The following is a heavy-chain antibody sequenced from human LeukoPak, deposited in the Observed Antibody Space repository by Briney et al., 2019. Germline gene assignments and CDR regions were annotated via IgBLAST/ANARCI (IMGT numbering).Heavy chain of an antibody. D-gene: IGHD4-17*01. CDR3: AKDLDAQGDYGDYTPFDY. V-gene: IGHV3-23*01. Sequence: GGSLRLSCAASGFTFSSYAMSWVRQAPGKGLEWVSTIGGSGGSTYYADSVKGRFTISRDNSKNTLYLQMNSLRAEDTAVYYCAKDLDAQGDYGDYTPFDYWGQGTLVTVSS. J-gene: IGHJ4*02. CDR2: IGGSGGST. CDR1: GFTFSSYA.